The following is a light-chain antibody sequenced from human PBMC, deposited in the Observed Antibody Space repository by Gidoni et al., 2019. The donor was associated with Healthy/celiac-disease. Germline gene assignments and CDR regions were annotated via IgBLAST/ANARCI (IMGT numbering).Light chain of an antibody. CDR1: KLGDKY. J-gene: IGLJ2*01. Sequence: SYELTQPPSGSVSPGQTASITCSGDKLGDKYACWYQQKPGQSPVLVIYQDSKRPSGSPERFSGSTSGNTATLTISGTQAMDEADYFCQAWDSSTEVFGGGTKLTVL. V-gene: IGLV3-1*01. CDR3: QAWDSSTEV. CDR2: QDS.